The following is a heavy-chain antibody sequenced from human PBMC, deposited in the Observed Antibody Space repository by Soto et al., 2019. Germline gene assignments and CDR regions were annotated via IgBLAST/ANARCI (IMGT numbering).Heavy chain of an antibody. D-gene: IGHD3-10*01. V-gene: IGHV4-39*01. Sequence: QMQLQESGPGLVKPSETLSLTCTVSGGSISSSSYYWGWSRQPPGKGLEWIGSIYYSGSTYHNPSLKCRVTITVDTSKHQCSLKLTSVAAADPAVYCCASLPDRGSGNSWGQGTLVTVSS. J-gene: IGHJ4*02. CDR1: GGSISSSSYY. CDR2: IYYSGST. CDR3: ASLPDRGSGNS.